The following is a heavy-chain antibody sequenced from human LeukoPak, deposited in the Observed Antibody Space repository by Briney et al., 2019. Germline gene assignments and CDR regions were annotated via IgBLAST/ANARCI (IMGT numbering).Heavy chain of an antibody. CDR1: GYSFSSYT. Sequence: ASVKVSCKASGYSFSSYTIHWVRQAPGQRLEWMGWINGGDGNRRYSQEFQGRVTMTTDTSTSTAYMELRSLRSDDTAVYYCARASFTYGSRLIDYWGQGTLVTVSS. V-gene: IGHV1-3*01. CDR3: ARASFTYGSRLIDY. CDR2: INGGDGNR. D-gene: IGHD3-10*01. J-gene: IGHJ4*02.